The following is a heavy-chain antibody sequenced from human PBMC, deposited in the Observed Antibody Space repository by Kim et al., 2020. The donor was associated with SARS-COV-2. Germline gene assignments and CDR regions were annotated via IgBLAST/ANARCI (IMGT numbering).Heavy chain of an antibody. J-gene: IGHJ4*02. V-gene: IGHV6-1*01. D-gene: IGHD6-13*01. Sequence: SQTLSLTCAISGDSVSSNSVAWNWVRQSPSRGLEWLGRTYYRSKWYYDYAVSVNSRITINPDTSKNQISLQLDSVTPEDAAVYYCARQQSRRFDYWGQGILVTVSS. CDR1: GDSVSSNSVA. CDR2: TYYRSKWYY. CDR3: ARQQSRRFDY.